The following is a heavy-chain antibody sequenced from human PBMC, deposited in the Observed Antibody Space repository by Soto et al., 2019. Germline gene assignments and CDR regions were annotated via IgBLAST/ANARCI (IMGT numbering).Heavy chain of an antibody. J-gene: IGHJ4*02. CDR3: ARLQLVPGYYFDY. Sequence: VKVSCKASGYTFTSYAMHWVRQAPGQRLEWMGWINAGNGNTKYSQKFQGRVTITRDTSASTAYMELSSLRSEDTAVYYCARLQLVPGYYFDYWGQGTLVTVSS. V-gene: IGHV1-3*01. CDR1: GYTFTSYA. D-gene: IGHD6-6*01. CDR2: INAGNGNT.